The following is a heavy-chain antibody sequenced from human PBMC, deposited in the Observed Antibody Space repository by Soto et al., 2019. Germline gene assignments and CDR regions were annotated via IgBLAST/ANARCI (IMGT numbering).Heavy chain of an antibody. CDR1: GGSIETFY. Sequence: SETLSLTCTVSGGSIETFYWSWIRQPPRKGLEWIGYVSNSGSTTYNPSLTSRVIVSIDTAKNQFSLKLNSVTAADTAVYYCARQGYYDLLSGYYLFDYWGQGILVTVSS. V-gene: IGHV4-59*08. CDR3: ARQGYYDLLSGYYLFDY. CDR2: VSNSGST. D-gene: IGHD3-3*01. J-gene: IGHJ4*02.